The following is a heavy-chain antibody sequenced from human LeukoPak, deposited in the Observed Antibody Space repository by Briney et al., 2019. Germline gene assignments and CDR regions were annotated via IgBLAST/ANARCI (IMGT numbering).Heavy chain of an antibody. J-gene: IGHJ4*02. CDR3: ARISYYDSSGYLPPPHFDY. CDR2: INPSGGST. V-gene: IGHV1-46*01. CDR1: GYTFTSYY. D-gene: IGHD3-22*01. Sequence: ASVKVSCKASGYTFTSYYMHWVRQAPGQGLEWMGIINPSGGSTSYAQKFQGRVTMTRDTSISTAYMELSRLRSDDTAVYYCARISYYDSSGYLPPPHFDYWGQGTLVTVSS.